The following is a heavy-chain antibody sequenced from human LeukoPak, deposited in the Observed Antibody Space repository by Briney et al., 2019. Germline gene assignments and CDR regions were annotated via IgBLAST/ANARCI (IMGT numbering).Heavy chain of an antibody. D-gene: IGHD3-22*01. CDR3: ARDYYRSEYYFDY. J-gene: IGHJ4*02. CDR2: IWYDGSNK. Sequence: GRSLRLSCAASGFTFSSYGMHWVRQAPGKGLEWVAVIWYDGSNKYYADSVKGRFTTSRDNSKNTLYLQMNSLRAEDTAVYYCARDYYRSEYYFDYWGQGTLVTVSS. CDR1: GFTFSSYG. V-gene: IGHV3-33*01.